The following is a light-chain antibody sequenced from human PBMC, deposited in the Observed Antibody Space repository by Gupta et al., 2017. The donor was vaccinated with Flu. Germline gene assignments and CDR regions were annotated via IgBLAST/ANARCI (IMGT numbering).Light chain of an antibody. CDR1: SKIGSKV. CDR3: AAWDDSLTDLSADGSMTGLWV. J-gene: IGLJ3*02. V-gene: IGLV1-44*01. CDR2: NDN. Sequence: SKIGSKVVSWYQHLPGTAPRLLIYNDNQRPSVVPDRFSGSKSGTSASLAIGGLQSEDEADYYCAAWDDSLTDLSADGSMTGLWVFGGGTKLTVL.